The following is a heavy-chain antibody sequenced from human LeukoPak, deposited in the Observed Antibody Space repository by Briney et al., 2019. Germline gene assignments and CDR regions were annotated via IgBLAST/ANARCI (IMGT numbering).Heavy chain of an antibody. CDR1: GSTFSSYG. V-gene: IGHV3-33*01. CDR3: AREKVLAAAADYDDYYYYYGMDV. D-gene: IGHD6-13*01. J-gene: IGHJ6*02. Sequence: PGRSLRLSCAASGSTFSSYGMHWVRQAPGKGLEWVAVIWYDGSNKYYADSVKGRFTISRDNSKNTLYLQMNSLRAEDTAVYYCAREKVLAAAADYDDYYYYYGMDVWGQGTTVTVSS. CDR2: IWYDGSNK.